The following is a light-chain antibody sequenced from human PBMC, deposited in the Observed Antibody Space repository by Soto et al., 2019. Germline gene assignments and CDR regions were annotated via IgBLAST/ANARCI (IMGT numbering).Light chain of an antibody. CDR1: QSVSSN. J-gene: IGKJ4*01. CDR2: GAS. Sequence: EIVMTQSPATLSVSPGERATLSCRASQSVSSNLAWYQQKPGQAPRLLIYGASTRATGIPARFSGSGSATEFTLTISSLQSEDFAIYYCQQYSNWLTFGGGTKVDNK. V-gene: IGKV3-15*01. CDR3: QQYSNWLT.